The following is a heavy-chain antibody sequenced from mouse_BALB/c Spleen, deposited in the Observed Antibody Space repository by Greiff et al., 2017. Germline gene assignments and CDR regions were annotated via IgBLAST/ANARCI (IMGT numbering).Heavy chain of an antibody. Sequence: QVQLKESGAELAKPGASVKMSCKASGYTFTSYWMHWVKQRPGQGLEWIGYINPSTGYTEYNQKFKDKATLTADKSSSTAYMQLSSLTSEDSAVYYCARPLMITGGGYFDYWGEGTTLTVSS. CDR2: INPSTGYT. J-gene: IGHJ2*01. V-gene: IGHV1-7*01. CDR3: ARPLMITGGGYFDY. CDR1: GYTFTSYW. D-gene: IGHD2-4*01.